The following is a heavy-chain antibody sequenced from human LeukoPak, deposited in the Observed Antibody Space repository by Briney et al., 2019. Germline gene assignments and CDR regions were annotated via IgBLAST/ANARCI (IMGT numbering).Heavy chain of an antibody. CDR3: ARTPGGPFDL. D-gene: IGHD4-23*01. Sequence: GGSLRLSCVGSGFTFRSNWMHWVRQTPGKGLVWVSRVDSDGSITNYADSVKGRFTISRDNAKNTLYLQMNSLRAEDTGVYYCARTPGGPFDLWGQGSLVTVSS. J-gene: IGHJ5*02. CDR2: VDSDGSIT. V-gene: IGHV3-74*01. CDR1: GFTFRSNW.